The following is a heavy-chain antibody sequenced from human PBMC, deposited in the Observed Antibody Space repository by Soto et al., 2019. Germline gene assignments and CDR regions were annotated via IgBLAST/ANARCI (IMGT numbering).Heavy chain of an antibody. Sequence: SETLSLTCTVSGASIRSYYWTWIRQPPGKGLELIGYIYYSGSTRYNPSLKSRVTISVDMSKNQFSLKLSSVIAADTAVFYCARAYGGFDNGLDVWGQGTAVTVSS. CDR2: IYYSGST. D-gene: IGHD5-12*01. V-gene: IGHV4-59*01. CDR1: GASIRSYY. CDR3: ARAYGGFDNGLDV. J-gene: IGHJ6*02.